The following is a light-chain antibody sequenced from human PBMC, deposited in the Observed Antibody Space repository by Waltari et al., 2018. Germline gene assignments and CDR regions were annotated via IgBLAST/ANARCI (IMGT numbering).Light chain of an antibody. CDR3: QKYVNLPAT. CDR1: QSVGSY. Sequence: EIVLTQSPGTLSLSPGERANLSCRASQSVGSYLAWYQQKPGHAPRLLIYDASTRATGIPDRFSGSGSGTDFSLTISRLESEDFAVYYCQKYVNLPATFGQGTKVEIK. J-gene: IGKJ1*01. V-gene: IGKV3-20*01. CDR2: DAS.